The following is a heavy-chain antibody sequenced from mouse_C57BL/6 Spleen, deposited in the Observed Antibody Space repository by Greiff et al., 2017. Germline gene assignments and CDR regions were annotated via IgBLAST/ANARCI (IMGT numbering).Heavy chain of an antibody. CDR2: IYWDDDK. J-gene: IGHJ2*01. D-gene: IGHD1-1*01. CDR1: GFSLSTSGMG. V-gene: IGHV8-12*01. CDR3: ARVITTVPYYFDY. Sequence: QVTLKESGPGILQSSQTLSLTCSFSGFSLSTSGMGVSWIRQPSGKGLEWLAHIYWDDDKRSNPSLKSRLTISKDTSRNQVFLKITSVDTADTATYYGARVITTVPYYFDYWGQGTTLTVSS.